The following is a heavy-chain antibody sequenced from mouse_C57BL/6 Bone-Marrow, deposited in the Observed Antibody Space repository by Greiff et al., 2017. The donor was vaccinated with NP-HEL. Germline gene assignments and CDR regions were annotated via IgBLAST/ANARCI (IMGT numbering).Heavy chain of an antibody. CDR1: GYTFTSYW. CDR3: ARWKSWYFDY. V-gene: IGHV1-64*01. J-gene: IGHJ2*01. Sequence: QVQLQQPGAELVKPGASVKLSCKASGYTFTSYWMHWVKQRPGQGLEWIGMIHPNSGSTNYNEKFKSKATLTVDQSSSTAYMQLNSLTSEDSAVYYCARWKSWYFDYWGQGTTLTVSS. CDR2: IHPNSGST.